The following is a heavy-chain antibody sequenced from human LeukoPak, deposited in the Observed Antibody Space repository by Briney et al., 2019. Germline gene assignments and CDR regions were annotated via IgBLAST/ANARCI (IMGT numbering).Heavy chain of an antibody. CDR3: ASGTASYY. V-gene: IGHV3-74*01. J-gene: IGHJ4*02. Sequence: PGGSLRLSCAASGFMFTTYAMNWVRQAPGKGLVWVSRIKGNGTSTSYADSVKGRFTISRDNAKNTLYLQMNSLRAEDTAVYYCASGTASYYWGQGTLVTVSS. CDR1: GFMFTTYA. CDR2: IKGNGTST.